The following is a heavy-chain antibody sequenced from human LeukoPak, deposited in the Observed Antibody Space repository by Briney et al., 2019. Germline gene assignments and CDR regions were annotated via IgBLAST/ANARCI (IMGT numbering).Heavy chain of an antibody. J-gene: IGHJ4*02. D-gene: IGHD1-26*01. CDR2: IRSKANSYAT. Sequence: GGSLRLSCAASGFTFSGSAMHWVRQASGKGLEWVGRIRSKANSYATAYAASVKGRFTISRDDSKNTAYLQMNSLKTEDTAVYYCTSQYIVGATMFDYWGQGTLVTVSS. V-gene: IGHV3-73*01. CDR3: TSQYIVGATMFDY. CDR1: GFTFSGSA.